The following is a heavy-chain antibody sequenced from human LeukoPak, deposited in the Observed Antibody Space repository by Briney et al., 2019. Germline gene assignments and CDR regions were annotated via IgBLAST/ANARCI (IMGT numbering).Heavy chain of an antibody. D-gene: IGHD5-18*01. Sequence: SETLSLTCSVSGYFIRTDYYWGWVRQAPGKGPEWIGNIYKNGNTYYNPSLKSRVTISVDSSKNQFSLKLSSVTAADTAMYYCARGRKYTYGYTVTELGSGYFDYWGQGTLVTVSS. CDR1: GYFIRTDYY. J-gene: IGHJ4*02. CDR3: ARGRKYTYGYTVTELGSGYFDY. V-gene: IGHV4-38-2*02. CDR2: IYKNGNT.